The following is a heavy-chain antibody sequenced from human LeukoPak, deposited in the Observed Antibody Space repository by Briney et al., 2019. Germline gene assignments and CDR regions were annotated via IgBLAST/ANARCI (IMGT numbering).Heavy chain of an antibody. CDR1: GGSISSYY. D-gene: IGHD5-18*01. Sequence: SATLSLTCTVSGGSISSYYWSWVRQPPGKGLEWIGYIYYSGSTNYNPSLKSRVTISVDTSKNQFSLKVSSVTAADTAVYYCARDRWLGYWGQGTLVTVSS. J-gene: IGHJ4*02. CDR2: IYYSGST. V-gene: IGHV4-59*01. CDR3: ARDRWLGY.